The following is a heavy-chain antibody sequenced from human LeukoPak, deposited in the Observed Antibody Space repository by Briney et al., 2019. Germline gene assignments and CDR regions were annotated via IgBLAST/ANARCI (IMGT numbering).Heavy chain of an antibody. D-gene: IGHD2-2*02. CDR2: INWNGGST. J-gene: IGHJ6*03. Sequence: PGGSLRLSCAASGFTFDDYGMSWVRQAPGKGLEWVSGINWNGGSTGYVDSVKDRFTISRDNAKNSLYLQMNSLRAEDTALYYCAREAYCSSTSCYKGYYYYYMDVWGKGTTVTVSS. CDR3: AREAYCSSTSCYKGYYYYYMDV. CDR1: GFTFDDYG. V-gene: IGHV3-20*04.